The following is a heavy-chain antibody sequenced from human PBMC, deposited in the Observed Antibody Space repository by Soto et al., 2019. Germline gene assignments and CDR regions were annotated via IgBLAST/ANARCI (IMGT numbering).Heavy chain of an antibody. CDR2: ISFDGNNK. V-gene: IGHV3-30-3*01. J-gene: IGHJ4*02. CDR3: VRNYGSGAVFDY. Sequence: GGSLRLSCAASGFTFRSYAMHWVRQAPGKGLEWVAAISFDGNNKFYADSVKGRFTISRDNSKNTLYLQMNSLRAEDTAVYYCVRNYGSGAVFDYWGQGTLVTV. D-gene: IGHD3-10*01. CDR1: GFTFRSYA.